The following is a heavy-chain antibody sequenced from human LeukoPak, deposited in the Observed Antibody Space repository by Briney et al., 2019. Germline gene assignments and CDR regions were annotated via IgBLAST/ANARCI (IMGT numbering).Heavy chain of an antibody. V-gene: IGHV3-23*01. Sequence: GGSLRLSCVASGFTFTSYAMNWVRQAPGKGLEWVSGFSGSGGRIYYADSVKGRFTISRDNSKNMVYLQMNSLRDEDTAVYFCAKDGCSSGSCFSHFDYWGQGTLVTVSS. CDR1: GFTFTSYA. D-gene: IGHD2-15*01. J-gene: IGHJ4*02. CDR3: AKDGCSSGSCFSHFDY. CDR2: FSGSGGRI.